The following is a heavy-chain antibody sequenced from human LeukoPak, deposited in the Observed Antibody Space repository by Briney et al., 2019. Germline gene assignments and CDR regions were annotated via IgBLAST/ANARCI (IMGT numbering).Heavy chain of an antibody. Sequence: GGSLRLSCAASGFTFSSYGMHWVRQAPGKGLEWVAVISYDGSNKYYADSVKGRFTISRDNSKNTLYLQMNSLRAEDTAVYYCASLGGSGSYYKSWYFDLWGRGTLVTVSS. J-gene: IGHJ2*01. D-gene: IGHD3-10*01. CDR2: ISYDGSNK. CDR1: GFTFSSYG. V-gene: IGHV3-30*03. CDR3: ASLGGSGSYYKSWYFDL.